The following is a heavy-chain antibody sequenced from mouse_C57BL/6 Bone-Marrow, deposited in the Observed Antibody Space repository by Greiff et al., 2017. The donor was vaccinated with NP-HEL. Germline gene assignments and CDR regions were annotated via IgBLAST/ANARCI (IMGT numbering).Heavy chain of an antibody. V-gene: IGHV1-22*01. J-gene: IGHJ2*01. CDR2: INPNNGGT. CDR1: GYTFTDYN. Sequence: VQLKESGPELVKPGASVKMSCKASGYTFTDYNMHWVKQSHGKSLEWIGYINPNNGGTSYNQKFKGKATLTVNKSSSTAYMELRSLTSEDSAVYYCARGAMVRTGDFDYWGQGTTLTVSS. D-gene: IGHD2-2*01. CDR3: ARGAMVRTGDFDY.